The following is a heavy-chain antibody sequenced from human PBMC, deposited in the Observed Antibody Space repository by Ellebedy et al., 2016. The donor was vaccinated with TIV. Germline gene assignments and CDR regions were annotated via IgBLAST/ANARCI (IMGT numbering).Heavy chain of an antibody. V-gene: IGHV3-33*01. CDR3: ARDQLRCGGDCYSAPGYYFDY. CDR2: IWYDGSNK. J-gene: IGHJ4*02. Sequence: PGGSLRLSCAASGFTFSTYGMHWVRQAPGTGLEWVAVIWYDGSNKHYADSVTGRFTISRDNSKNTLYLQMNSLIAADTAVYYCARDQLRCGGDCYSAPGYYFDYWGQGTLATVSS. D-gene: IGHD2-21*02. CDR1: GFTFSTYG.